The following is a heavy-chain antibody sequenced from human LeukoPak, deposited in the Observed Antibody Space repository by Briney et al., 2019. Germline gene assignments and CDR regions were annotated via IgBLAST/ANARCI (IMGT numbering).Heavy chain of an antibody. Sequence: SETLSLTCTVSGGSISSYYWSWIRQPPGKGLEWIGYIYYSGSTNYNPSLKSRVTISVDTSKNQFSLKLSSVTAADTAVYYCARDHDDAFDIWGQGTMVTVSS. CDR2: IYYSGST. J-gene: IGHJ3*02. CDR1: GGSISSYY. D-gene: IGHD1-1*01. V-gene: IGHV4-59*12. CDR3: ARDHDDAFDI.